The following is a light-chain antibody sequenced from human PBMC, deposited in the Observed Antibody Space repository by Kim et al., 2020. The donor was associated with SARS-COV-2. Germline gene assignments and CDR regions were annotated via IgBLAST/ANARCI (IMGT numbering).Light chain of an antibody. CDR1: SSDVGGYNF. J-gene: IGLJ2*01. CDR2: DVT. CDR3: TSYTSSDTLV. V-gene: IGLV2-14*03. Sequence: GQSITSSCSGTSSDVGGYNFVSWYQQHPGEAPKLIIYDVTNRPSGVSNRFSGSKSGNTASLTISGVQTEDEADYYCTSYTSSDTLVFGGGTQLTVL.